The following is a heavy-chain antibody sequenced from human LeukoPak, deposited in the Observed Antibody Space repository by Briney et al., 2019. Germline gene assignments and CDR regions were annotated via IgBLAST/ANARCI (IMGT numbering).Heavy chain of an antibody. CDR1: GFTFSSYA. V-gene: IGHV3-30-3*01. CDR2: ISYDGSNK. D-gene: IGHD6-19*01. J-gene: IGHJ4*02. Sequence: AGGSLRLSCAASGFTFSSYAMHWVRQAPGKGLEWVAVISYDGSNKYYADSVKGRFTISRDNSKNTLYLQMNSLRAEDTAVYYCARDRWLVQDYWGQGTLVTVSS. CDR3: ARDRWLVQDY.